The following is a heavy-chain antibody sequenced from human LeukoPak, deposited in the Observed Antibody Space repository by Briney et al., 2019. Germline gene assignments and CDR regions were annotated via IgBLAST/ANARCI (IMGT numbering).Heavy chain of an antibody. D-gene: IGHD2-2*03. J-gene: IGHJ6*04. CDR1: GFICHSYS. Sequence: GTLTLTGSACGFICHSYSMMWRRPAPGQERLGVSFLSISSSDNYYADSVKGRFTISRDNDKSSLYLQMNSLRAEDTAVYYCARDVALQLGIVVVPAAHYYYYGMDVWGKGPRVTVSS. CDR3: ARDVALQLGIVVVPAAHYYYYGMDV. CDR2: LSISSSDN. V-gene: IGHV3-21*01.